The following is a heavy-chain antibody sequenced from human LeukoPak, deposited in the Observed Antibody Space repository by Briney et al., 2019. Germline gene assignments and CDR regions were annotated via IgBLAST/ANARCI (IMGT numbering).Heavy chain of an antibody. CDR2: ISSSSSTI. V-gene: IGHV3-48*01. Sequence: GGSLRLSCAASGFTFSSYSMNWVRQASGKGLEWISYISSSSSTIYYADSVKGRFTISRDNAKNSLYLQMNSLRAEDTAVYYCARIVTLNWFDPWGQGALVTVSA. CDR1: GFTFSSYS. CDR3: ARIVTLNWFDP. J-gene: IGHJ5*02. D-gene: IGHD3-9*01.